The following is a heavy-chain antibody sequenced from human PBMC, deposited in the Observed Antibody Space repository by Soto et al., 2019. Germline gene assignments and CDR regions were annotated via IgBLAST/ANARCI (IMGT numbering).Heavy chain of an antibody. CDR2: IRYGGATSETT. D-gene: IGHD3-10*01. CDR3: ARHDDPRSPPLGFHI. V-gene: IGHV4-39*01. CDR1: GGSVSSDKYL. J-gene: IGHJ3*02. Sequence: QVQLQVSGPRLVKPSETLTLKCTVSGGSVSSDKYLWGWISQPPGKGLEWVASIRYGGATSETTFYNPSLGARLTLALDASADQVSLRLTSVTATDTAVYYCARHDDPRSPPLGFHIWGQGTLVTVSS.